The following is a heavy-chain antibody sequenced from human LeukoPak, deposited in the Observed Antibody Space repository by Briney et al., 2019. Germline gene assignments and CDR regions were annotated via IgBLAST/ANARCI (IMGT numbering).Heavy chain of an antibody. Sequence: ASVKVSCKASGGTFSSYAINWVRQATGQGLEWMGWMNPNSGNTGYAQKFQGRVTMTRNTSISTAYMELSSLRSEDTAVYYCARGLGSSWYLIDYWGQGTLVTVSS. CDR2: MNPNSGNT. D-gene: IGHD6-13*01. CDR3: ARGLGSSWYLIDY. CDR1: GGTFSSYA. J-gene: IGHJ4*02. V-gene: IGHV1-8*02.